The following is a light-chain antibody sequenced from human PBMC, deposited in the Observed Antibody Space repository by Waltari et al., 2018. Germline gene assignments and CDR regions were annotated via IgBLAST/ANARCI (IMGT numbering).Light chain of an antibody. CDR3: QVWESAGDQRI. J-gene: IGLJ2*01. V-gene: IGLV3-21*01. CDR2: NDG. Sequence: SYVVTQPPSLSLAPGATARITCGGTKIGSKSVHWYQQRAGQAPVLVIYNDGDRPSGIPERFSGSNSANTAILTISRVEAGDEADYYCQVWESAGDQRIFGGGTTLNVL. CDR1: KIGSKS.